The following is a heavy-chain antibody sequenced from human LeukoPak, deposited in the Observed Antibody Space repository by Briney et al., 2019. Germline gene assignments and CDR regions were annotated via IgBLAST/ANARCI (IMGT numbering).Heavy chain of an antibody. CDR1: GFTFSTYV. J-gene: IGHJ6*02. Sequence: GGSLRLSCAGSGFTFSTYVIHWVRQTPGKGLEWAALISYDGNSKYYADSVKGRFTISRDNSKNTVYLQMDSLRPEDTAVYYCARVIISTKYCSGMDVWGQGTTVTVSS. CDR2: ISYDGNSK. CDR3: ARVIISTKYCSGMDV. D-gene: IGHD2-8*02. V-gene: IGHV3-30*03.